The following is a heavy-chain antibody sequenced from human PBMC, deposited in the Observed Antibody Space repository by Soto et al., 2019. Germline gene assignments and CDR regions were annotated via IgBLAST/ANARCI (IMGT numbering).Heavy chain of an antibody. CDR1: GFKFSIYS. V-gene: IGHV3-48*02. CDR3: ARSVEGHFAY. CDR2: ITSDILTI. J-gene: IGHJ4*02. D-gene: IGHD6-19*01. Sequence: GGSLRLSCSASGFKFSIYSMNWIRQAPGKGLEWVSYITSDILTIRYADSVRGRFIISRDNAGNSVFLQMNSLRDEDTATYYCARSVEGHFAYWGQGALVTVSS.